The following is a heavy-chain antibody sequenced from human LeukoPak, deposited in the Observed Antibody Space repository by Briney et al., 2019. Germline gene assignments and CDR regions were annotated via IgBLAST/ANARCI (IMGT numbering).Heavy chain of an antibody. CDR2: IYYSGST. CDR1: GYSISSGYY. Sequence: SETLSLTCAVSGYSISSGYYWGWIRQPPGKGLEWIGSIYYSGSTYYNPSLKSRVTISVDTSKNQFSLKLSSVTAADTAVYYCAGNYYGSGSYDYWGQGTLVTVSS. D-gene: IGHD3-10*01. CDR3: AGNYYGSGSYDY. V-gene: IGHV4-38-2*01. J-gene: IGHJ4*02.